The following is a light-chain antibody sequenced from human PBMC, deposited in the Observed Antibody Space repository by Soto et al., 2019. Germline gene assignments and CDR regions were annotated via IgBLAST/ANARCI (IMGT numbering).Light chain of an antibody. CDR1: SSDDGSYNL. J-gene: IGLJ1*01. CDR3: CSYAGSSTPYV. CDR2: EGS. V-gene: IGLV2-23*01. Sequence: QSVLTQPASVSGSPGQSITISCTGTSSDDGSYNLVSWYQQHPGKAPKLMISEGSKWPSGVSNRFSGSKSGNTASLTISGLQAEDEADYYCCSYAGSSTPYVFGTGTKLTVL.